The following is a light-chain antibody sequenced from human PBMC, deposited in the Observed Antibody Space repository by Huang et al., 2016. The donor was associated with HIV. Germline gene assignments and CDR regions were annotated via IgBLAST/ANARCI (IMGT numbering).Light chain of an antibody. Sequence: DIQMTQSPSSLSASVGDRVTITCRASQGITNSLVWYHQKPGKAPKLLLYSASRLESWVPSRFSGSGSGTDYTLTISSLQPDEFATYYCQQYYGTPLTFGGGTKVEIK. V-gene: IGKV1-NL1*01. CDR1: QGITNS. CDR2: SAS. J-gene: IGKJ4*01. CDR3: QQYYGTPLT.